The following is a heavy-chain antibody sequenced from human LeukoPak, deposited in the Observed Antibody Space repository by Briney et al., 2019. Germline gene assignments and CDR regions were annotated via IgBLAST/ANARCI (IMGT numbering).Heavy chain of an antibody. CDR3: ARDGSGSYAPTGWFDP. CDR1: GGTFSSYA. D-gene: IGHD1-26*01. Sequence: SVKVSCKASGGTFSSYAISWVRQAPGQGLEWMGGIIPIFGTANYAQKFQGRVTITTDESTSTAYMELSSLRSEDTAVYYCARDGSGSYAPTGWFDPWGQGTLVTVSS. J-gene: IGHJ5*02. V-gene: IGHV1-69*05. CDR2: IIPIFGTA.